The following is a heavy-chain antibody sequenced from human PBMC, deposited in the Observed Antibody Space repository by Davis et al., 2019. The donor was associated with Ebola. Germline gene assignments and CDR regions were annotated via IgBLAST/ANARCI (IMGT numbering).Heavy chain of an antibody. CDR3: ARHRPFGDYAIDY. V-gene: IGHV5-51*01. CDR2: IQPGDSET. Sequence: GGSLRLSCQGSGYRFSTYWIGWVRQMPGKGLEWMGIIQPGDSETRYSPSFQGQVTMSADKSITTAYLQWSSLKASDTAMYYCARHRPFGDYAIDYWGQGTLVTVSS. J-gene: IGHJ4*02. CDR1: GYRFSTYW. D-gene: IGHD4-17*01.